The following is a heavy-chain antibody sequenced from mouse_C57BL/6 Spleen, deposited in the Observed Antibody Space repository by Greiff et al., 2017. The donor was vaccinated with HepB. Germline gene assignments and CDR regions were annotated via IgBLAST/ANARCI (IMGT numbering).Heavy chain of an antibody. Sequence: EVQLQQSRPELVKPGASVKISCKASGYSFTDYNMNWVKQSNGKSLEWIGVINPNYGSTSYNQKFKGKATLTVDKSSSTAYMQLNSLTSEDSAFYYCSRSRYEYDLYYYAMDYWGQGTSVTVSS. CDR1: GYSFTDYN. D-gene: IGHD2-4*01. V-gene: IGHV1-39*01. CDR3: SRSRYEYDLYYYAMDY. J-gene: IGHJ4*01. CDR2: INPNYGST.